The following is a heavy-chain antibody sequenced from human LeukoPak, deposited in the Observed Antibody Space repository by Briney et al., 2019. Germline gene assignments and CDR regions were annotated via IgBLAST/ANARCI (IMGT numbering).Heavy chain of an antibody. CDR3: ARSQQSLLRIAAALDY. J-gene: IGHJ4*02. CDR2: ISSSGSTI. CDR1: GFIVSTSY. D-gene: IGHD6-13*01. V-gene: IGHV3-11*04. Sequence: PGGSLRLSCVASGFIVSTSYMSWVRQAPGKGLEWVSYISSSGSTIYYADSVKGRFTISRDNAKNSLYLQMNSLRAEDTAVYYCARSQQSLLRIAAALDYWGQGTLVTVSS.